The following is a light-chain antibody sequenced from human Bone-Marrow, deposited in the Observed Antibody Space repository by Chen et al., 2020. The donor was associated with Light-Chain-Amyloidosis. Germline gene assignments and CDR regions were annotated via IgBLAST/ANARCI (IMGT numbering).Light chain of an antibody. CDR2: DDS. CDR1: NIGSTS. CDR3: QVWDRSSDRPV. Sequence: YVLTQPSSVSVAPGHTATLACGGNNIGSTSVHWYQQSPGQAPLLVVYDDSDRPSGIPERLSGSNSGNTATLTISRVEAGDEADYYCQVWDRSSDRPVFGGGTKLTVL. J-gene: IGLJ3*02. V-gene: IGLV3-21*02.